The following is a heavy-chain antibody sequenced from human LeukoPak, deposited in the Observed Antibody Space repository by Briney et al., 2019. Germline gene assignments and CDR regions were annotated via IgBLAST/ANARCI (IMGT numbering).Heavy chain of an antibody. D-gene: IGHD3/OR15-3a*01. CDR2: INPSGGST. CDR1: GYTFTSYY. CDR3: AREMDAFDI. V-gene: IGHV1-46*01. Sequence: GASVTVSCTASGYTFTSYYMHWVRQARGQGLEWMGIINPSGGSTSYAQKFQGRVTMTRDMSTSTVYMELSSLRSEDTAVYYCAREMDAFDIWGQGTMVTVSS. J-gene: IGHJ3*02.